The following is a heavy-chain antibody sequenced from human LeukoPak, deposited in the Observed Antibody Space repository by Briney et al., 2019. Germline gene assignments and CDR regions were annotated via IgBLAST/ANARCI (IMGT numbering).Heavy chain of an antibody. CDR3: ARALLNYDILTGYSQSAFDI. CDR1: GYIFTSYY. D-gene: IGHD3-9*01. J-gene: IGHJ3*02. CDR2: INPSGGST. V-gene: IGHV1-46*01. Sequence: ASVKVSCKASGYIFTSYYMHWVRQAPGQGLEWMGIINPSGGSTSYAQKFQGRVTMTRGTSTSTVDMELSSLRSEDTAVYYCARALLNYDILTGYSQSAFDIWGQGTMVTVSS.